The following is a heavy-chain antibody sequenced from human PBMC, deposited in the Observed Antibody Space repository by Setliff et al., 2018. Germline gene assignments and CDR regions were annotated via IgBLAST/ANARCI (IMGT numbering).Heavy chain of an antibody. D-gene: IGHD3-9*01. J-gene: IGHJ4*02. V-gene: IGHV3-48*03. CDR1: GFTFSSYE. CDR3: ACPDILTGLYDY. CDR2: ISSSGSTI. Sequence: GGSLRLSCAASGFTFSSYEMNWVRQAPGKGLEWVSYISSSGSTIYYADSVKGRFTISRDNAENSLYLQMNSLRAEDTAVYYCACPDILTGLYDYWGQGTLVTVSS.